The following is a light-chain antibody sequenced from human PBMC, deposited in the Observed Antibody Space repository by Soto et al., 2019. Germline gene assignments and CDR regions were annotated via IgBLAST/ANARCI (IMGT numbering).Light chain of an antibody. CDR1: QSVSSSY. J-gene: IGKJ1*01. CDR3: QQYGNSTRT. CDR2: GAS. V-gene: IGKV3-20*01. Sequence: EIVLTQSPGTLSLSPGERATLSCRASQSVSSSYLAWYQQTPGQAPRLLIYGASSRATGIPDRFSGSGSGTDFTLTISRLEPEDFAVYYCQQYGNSTRTFGQGTKVEIK.